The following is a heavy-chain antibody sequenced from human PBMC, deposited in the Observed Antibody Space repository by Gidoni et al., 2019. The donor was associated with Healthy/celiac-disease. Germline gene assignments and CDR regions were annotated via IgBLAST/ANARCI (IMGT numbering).Heavy chain of an antibody. CDR2: MSGSGGST. V-gene: IGHV3-23*01. D-gene: IGHD2-2*01. CDR1: RFTCGGYA. Sequence: EVQLLVSVGGSVQPAGSLRLSCGASRFTCGGYAMSWVLQAPGKGLAWVSAMSGSGGSTYYADSVKGRFTISRDNSKNTLYLQMNSLRAEDTAVYYCAKQVVPAAICSWFDPWGQGTLVTVSS. J-gene: IGHJ5*02. CDR3: AKQVVPAAICSWFDP.